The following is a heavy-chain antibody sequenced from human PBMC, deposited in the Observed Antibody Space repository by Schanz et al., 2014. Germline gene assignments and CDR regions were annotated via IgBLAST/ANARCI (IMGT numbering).Heavy chain of an antibody. CDR2: SRNKGHSYTS. D-gene: IGHD3-9*01. CDR1: GFTVSNSY. Sequence: EGQLVESGGGLVQPGGSLRLSCAASGFTVSNSYIHWVRQAPGKGLEWVGHSRNKGHSYTSEYAASVKGRFTISRDESESSLYLQMDSLKTEDTAVYYCARRNFYDKSAAFDYWGQGSLVTVSS. J-gene: IGHJ4*02. CDR3: ARRNFYDKSAAFDY. V-gene: IGHV3-72*01.